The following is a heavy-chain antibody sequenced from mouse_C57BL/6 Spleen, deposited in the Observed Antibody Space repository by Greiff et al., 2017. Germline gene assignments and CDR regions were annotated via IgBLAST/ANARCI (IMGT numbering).Heavy chain of an antibody. CDR1: GFTFSSYG. D-gene: IGHD6-1*01. J-gene: IGHJ4*01. CDR2: ISSGGSYT. CDR3: ARRGQRRGGAMDY. V-gene: IGHV5-6*01. Sequence: EVQRVESGGDLVKPGGSLKLSCAASGFTFSSYGMSWVRQTPDKRLEWVATISSGGSYTYYPDSVKGRFTISRDNAKNTLYLQMSSLKSEVTAMYYCARRGQRRGGAMDYWGQGTSVTVSS.